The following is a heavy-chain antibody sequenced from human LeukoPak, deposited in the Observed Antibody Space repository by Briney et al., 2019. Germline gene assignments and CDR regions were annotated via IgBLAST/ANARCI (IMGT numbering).Heavy chain of an antibody. J-gene: IGHJ5*02. V-gene: IGHV4-39*07. D-gene: IGHD3-10*01. CDR3: ARESNYHGSGTGWFDP. CDR1: GGSISTTAYY. Sequence: SETLSLTCTVSGGSISTTAYYWGWIRQPPGKGLEWIGSVFYTGNTLYNPSLQSRVTLSVDTSKNQFSLKLSSVTAADTAVYSCARESNYHGSGTGWFDPWGQGTLVTVSS. CDR2: VFYTGNT.